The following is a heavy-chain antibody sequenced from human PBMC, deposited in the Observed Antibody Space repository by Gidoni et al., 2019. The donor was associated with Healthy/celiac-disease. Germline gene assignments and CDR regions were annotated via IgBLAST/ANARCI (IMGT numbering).Heavy chain of an antibody. V-gene: IGHV1-46*01. J-gene: IGHJ4*02. CDR1: AYTFTSYY. CDR3: AREGRTTGIGDY. Sequence: QVQLVQSGAEVKKPGASVKVSCKASAYTFTSYYMHWVRPAPEQGLEWMGIINPSGGSTSYAQKFQGRVTMTRDTSTSTVYMELSSLRSEDTAVYYCAREGRTTGIGDYWGQGTLVTVSS. CDR2: INPSGGST. D-gene: IGHD1-1*01.